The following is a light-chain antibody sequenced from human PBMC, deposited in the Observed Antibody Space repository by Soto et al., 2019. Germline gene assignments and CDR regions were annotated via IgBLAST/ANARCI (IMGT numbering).Light chain of an antibody. CDR1: QSISIW. J-gene: IGKJ1*01. Sequence: DIQMTQSPSTLSASVGDRVTITCRASQSISIWLAWYQQEPGKATKLLIYKASSLQSGVPSRFSGSGSGTEFTLTISSLQPDDFATYYCQHYNSYPPWTFGQGTKVEIK. V-gene: IGKV1-5*03. CDR2: KAS. CDR3: QHYNSYPPWT.